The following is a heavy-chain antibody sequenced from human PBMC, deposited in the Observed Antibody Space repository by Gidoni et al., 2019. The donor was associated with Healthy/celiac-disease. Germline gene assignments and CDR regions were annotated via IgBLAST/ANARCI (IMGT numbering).Heavy chain of an antibody. CDR3: ARAVVGAAYAFDI. CDR2: IYYSGST. J-gene: IGHJ3*02. D-gene: IGHD1-26*01. Sequence: QVQLQESGPGLVKPSETLSLTCTVSGGSISSYYWSWIRQPPGKGLAWIGYIYYSGSTNYNPSLKSRVTISVDTSKNQFSLKLSSVTAADTAVYYCARAVVGAAYAFDIWGQGTMVTVSS. CDR1: GGSISSYY. V-gene: IGHV4-59*08.